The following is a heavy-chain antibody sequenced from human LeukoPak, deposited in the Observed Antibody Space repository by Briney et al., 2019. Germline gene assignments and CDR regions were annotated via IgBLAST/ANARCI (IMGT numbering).Heavy chain of an antibody. CDR2: IQYDGSSK. J-gene: IGHJ3*02. D-gene: IGHD2/OR15-2a*01. CDR1: GFTFSNYG. CDR3: ARVTSITRDAFDI. V-gene: IGHV3-30*02. Sequence: GGSLRLSCAASGFTFSNYGMHWVRQAPGKGLEWVAFIQYDGSSKYYADSVKGRFTISRDNSKNTLHLQMNSLRAEDTAVYYCARVTSITRDAFDIWGQGTMVTVSS.